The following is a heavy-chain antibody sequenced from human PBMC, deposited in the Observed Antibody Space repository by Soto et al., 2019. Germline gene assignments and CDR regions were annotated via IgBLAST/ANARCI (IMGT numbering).Heavy chain of an antibody. Sequence: QVQLVQYGAEVKKPGASVKVSCKASGYTFTSYDINWVRQATGQGLEWMGWMNPNRGNTGYAQKFQGRVTMTRNTSIRTAYMELSSLRSEDTAVYYCARGRGHSSGWYGDYWGQGTLGTVSS. J-gene: IGHJ4*02. CDR3: ARGRGHSSGWYGDY. CDR1: GYTFTSYD. CDR2: MNPNRGNT. V-gene: IGHV1-8*01. D-gene: IGHD6-19*01.